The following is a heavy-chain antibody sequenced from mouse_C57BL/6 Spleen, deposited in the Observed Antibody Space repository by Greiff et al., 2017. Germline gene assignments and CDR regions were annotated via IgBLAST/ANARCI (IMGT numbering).Heavy chain of an antibody. D-gene: IGHD2-1*01. V-gene: IGHV5-9-1*02. J-gene: IGHJ3*01. CDR1: GFTFSSYA. Sequence: EVQGVESGEGLVKPGGSLKLSCAASGFTFSSYAMSWVRQTPEKRLEWVAYISSGGDYIYYADTVKGRFTISRDNARNTLYLQMSSLMSEDTAMYYCTIESYYGNPFAYRGQGTLVTVSA. CDR3: TIESYYGNPFAY. CDR2: ISSGGDYI.